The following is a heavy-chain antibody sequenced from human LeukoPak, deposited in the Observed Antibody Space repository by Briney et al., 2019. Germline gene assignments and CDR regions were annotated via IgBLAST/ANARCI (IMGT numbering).Heavy chain of an antibody. V-gene: IGHV4-34*01. CDR1: GGSFSGYY. J-gene: IGHJ6*02. CDR2: INHSGST. Sequence: PSETLSLTCAVYGGSFSGYYWSWIRQPPGKGLEWIGEINHSGSTNYNPSLKSRVTISVDTSKNQFSLKLSSVTAADTAVYYCARERMHGMDVWGQGTTVTVSS. D-gene: IGHD2-15*01. CDR3: ARERMHGMDV.